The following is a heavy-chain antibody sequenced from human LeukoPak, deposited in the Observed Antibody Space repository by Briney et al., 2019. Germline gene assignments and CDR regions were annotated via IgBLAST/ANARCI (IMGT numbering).Heavy chain of an antibody. CDR1: GGSISSYY. CDR3: ARKSLYYDFWSGPHVTNAFDI. V-gene: IGHV4-59*08. Sequence: PSETLSLTCTVSGGSISSYYWSWIRQPPGEGLEWIGYIYYSGSTNYNPSLKSRVTISVDTSKNQFSLKLSSVTAADTAVYYCARKSLYYDFWSGPHVTNAFDIWGQGTMVTVSS. J-gene: IGHJ3*02. CDR2: IYYSGST. D-gene: IGHD3-3*01.